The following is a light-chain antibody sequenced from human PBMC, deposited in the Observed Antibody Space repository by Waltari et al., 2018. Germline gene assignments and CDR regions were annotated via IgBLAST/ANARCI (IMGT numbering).Light chain of an antibody. V-gene: IGLV2-8*01. CDR3: SSYAGGSWV. J-gene: IGLJ3*02. CDR2: EVT. CDR1: SSDVGGFNY. Sequence: QSALTPPPSASGSPGQSVTISCTGTSSDVGGFNYVSCYQQNPGKVPKLMIYEVTKRPSGVPDRFSGSKSGNTASLTVSGLQTEDEADYYCSSYAGGSWVFGGGTKLTVL.